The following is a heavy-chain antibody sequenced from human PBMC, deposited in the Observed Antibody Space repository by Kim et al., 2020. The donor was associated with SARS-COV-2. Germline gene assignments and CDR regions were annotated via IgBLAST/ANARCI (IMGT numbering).Heavy chain of an antibody. V-gene: IGHV3-23*01. CDR2: ISGSGDKT. J-gene: IGHJ6*02. D-gene: IGHD5-18*01. CDR3: AKDLYSFGFHGMDV. CDR1: GFPLSNYV. Sequence: GGSLRLSCAASGFPLSNYVMRWVRQAPGKGLEWVSGISGSGDKTAYADSVKGRFTISRDTSKNTLYLQLNSLRVEDTAIYYCAKDLYSFGFHGMDVWGQGTTVTVSS.